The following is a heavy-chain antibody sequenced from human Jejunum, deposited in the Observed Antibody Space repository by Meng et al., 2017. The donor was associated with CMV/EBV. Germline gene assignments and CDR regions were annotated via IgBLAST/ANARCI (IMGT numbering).Heavy chain of an antibody. CDR2: MSPGSANT. CDR3: LLTPRRVGHGMDV. J-gene: IGHJ6*02. CDR1: GYRFGLYD. D-gene: IGHD2-15*01. V-gene: IGHV1-8*01. Sequence: GYRFGLYDINWVRQAAGQGLEWMGWMSPGSANTAYAQKFRGRVTLTRNTAISTAYMELSSLRSEDTAVYYCLLTPRRVGHGMDVWGQGTTVTVSS.